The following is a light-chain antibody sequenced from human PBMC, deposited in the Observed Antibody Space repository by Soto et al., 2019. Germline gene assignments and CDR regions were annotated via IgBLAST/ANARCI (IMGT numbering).Light chain of an antibody. CDR3: QQDKDWPFPAWT. CDR2: GAS. Sequence: EIVMTQSPATLSVSPGERATLSCRASQSVSSNLAWYQQKPGQALRILIYGASTRATGIPARFTSSGSGTQFTLTISSLQAEDFAAYYCQQDKDWPFPAWTCGQGTKVEIK. V-gene: IGKV3-15*01. J-gene: IGKJ1*01. CDR1: QSVSSN.